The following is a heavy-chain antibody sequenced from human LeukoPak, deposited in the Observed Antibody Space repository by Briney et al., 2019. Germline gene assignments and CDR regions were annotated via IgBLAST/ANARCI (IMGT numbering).Heavy chain of an antibody. D-gene: IGHD3-9*01. J-gene: IGHJ4*02. CDR3: VRHPGSYNVLTGYSYYFDY. CDR2: IKHDGSDH. CDR1: GFTFGSYW. V-gene: IGHV3-7*01. Sequence: GGSLRLSCVGSGFTFGSYWMSWVRQAPGKGLEWVANIKHDGSDHYYADSVAGRFTISRDNAKNSLYLEMSSLGAEDAAVYFCVRHPGSYNVLTGYSYYFDYWGQGTLVTVSP.